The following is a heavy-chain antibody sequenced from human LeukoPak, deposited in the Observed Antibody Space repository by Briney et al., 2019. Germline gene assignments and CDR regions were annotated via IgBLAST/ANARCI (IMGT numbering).Heavy chain of an antibody. Sequence: GGSLRLSCAASGFTFSSYSINWVRQAPGKGLQWVSSISSSSSYIYYADSVKGRFTISRDNAKNSLYLQMNSLRAEDTAVYYCARELWLVGPDSWGQGTLVTVSS. CDR3: ARELWLVGPDS. V-gene: IGHV3-21*01. CDR1: GFTFSSYS. D-gene: IGHD6-19*01. CDR2: ISSSSSYI. J-gene: IGHJ4*02.